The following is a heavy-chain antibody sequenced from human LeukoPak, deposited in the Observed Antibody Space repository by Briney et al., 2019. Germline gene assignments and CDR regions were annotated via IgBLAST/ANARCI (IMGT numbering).Heavy chain of an antibody. V-gene: IGHV3-30*04. J-gene: IGHJ4*02. CDR1: GFTFSSYA. D-gene: IGHD6-19*01. CDR2: ISYDGSNK. CDR3: ARPQRAVAGTGVDFDY. Sequence: GGSLRLSCAASGFTFSSYAMHCVRQAPGKGLEWVAVISYDGSNKYYADSVKGHFTISRDNAKNSLYLQMNSLRAEDTALYYCARPQRAVAGTGVDFDYWGQGTLVTVSS.